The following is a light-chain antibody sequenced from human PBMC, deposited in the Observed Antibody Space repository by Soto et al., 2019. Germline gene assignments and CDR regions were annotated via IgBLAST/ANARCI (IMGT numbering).Light chain of an antibody. J-gene: IGKJ5*01. V-gene: IGKV3-15*01. CDR3: QHYDNWPIT. CDR2: GAS. Sequence: MTQSPSSLSASVGDRVTITCQASQDISSNLAWYQQKPGQAPRLLIYGASTRATGFPARFSGSRSGTEFTLTISSLQSEDFAIYYCQHYDNWPITFGQGTRLEIK. CDR1: QDISSN.